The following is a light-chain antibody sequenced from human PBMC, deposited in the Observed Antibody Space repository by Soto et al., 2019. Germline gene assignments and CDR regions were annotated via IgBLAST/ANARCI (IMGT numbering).Light chain of an antibody. CDR2: DAS. V-gene: IGKV1D-13*01. Sequence: IQMTQSPSTLSGSVGDRVTITCRASQSISSYLNWYQQKPGKAPKLLIYDASSLESGVPSRFSGSGPGTDFTLTISSLQPEDFATYYCQQFNNYPLTFGGGTKVDIK. CDR1: QSISSY. CDR3: QQFNNYPLT. J-gene: IGKJ4*01.